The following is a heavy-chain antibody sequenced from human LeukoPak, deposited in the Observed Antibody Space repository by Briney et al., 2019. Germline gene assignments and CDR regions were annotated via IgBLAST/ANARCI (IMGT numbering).Heavy chain of an antibody. J-gene: IGHJ6*03. D-gene: IGHD1-26*01. CDR3: ARVGGSNFPPYYYYYMDV. CDR2: IYYTGST. V-gene: IGHV4-59*08. CDR1: GDSISTYY. Sequence: SETLSLTCTLSGDSISTYYWSWVRQPPGKGLEWIGYIYYTGSTDYNPSLKSRVTITVDTSKNQFSLKLSSVTAADTAVYYCARVGGSNFPPYYYYYMDVWGKGTTVTISS.